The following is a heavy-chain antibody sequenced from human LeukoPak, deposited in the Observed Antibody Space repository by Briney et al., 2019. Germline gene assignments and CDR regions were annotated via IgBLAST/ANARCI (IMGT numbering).Heavy chain of an antibody. CDR3: ARALLWFGKLFN. CDR1: GFTFSSYE. D-gene: IGHD3-10*01. CDR2: ISSSGSTI. J-gene: IGHJ4*02. V-gene: IGHV3-48*03. Sequence: GGSLRLSCAASGFTFSSYEMNWVRQAPGKGLEWVSYISSSGSTIYYADSVKGRFTISRDNAKNSLYLQMNSLRAEDTAVYYCARALLWFGKLFNWGQGTLVTVSS.